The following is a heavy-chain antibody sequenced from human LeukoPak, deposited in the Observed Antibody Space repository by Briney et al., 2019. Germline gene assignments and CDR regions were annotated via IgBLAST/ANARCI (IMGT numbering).Heavy chain of an antibody. J-gene: IGHJ4*02. CDR1: GFTFSSYA. V-gene: IGHV3-23*01. D-gene: IGHD5-18*01. CDR3: ANTPSYGYLGGD. Sequence: GASLRLSCAASGFTFSSYAMSWVRQAPGKGLEWVSAISGSGGSTYYADSVKGRFTISRDNSKNTLYLQMNGLRAEDTAVYYCANTPSYGYLGGDWGQGTLVTVSS. CDR2: ISGSGGST.